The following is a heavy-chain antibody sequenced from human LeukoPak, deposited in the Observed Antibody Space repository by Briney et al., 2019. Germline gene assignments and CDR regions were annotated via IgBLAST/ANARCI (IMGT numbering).Heavy chain of an antibody. CDR2: VYISGST. Sequence: PSQTLSLTCTVSGGSISSGSYYWTWIRQPAGKGLEWIGRVYISGSTNYNPSLKSRVTISIDTSKNQFSLKLSSVSAADTAVYYCARLLVFSSGWYADYYYYYMDVWGKGTTVTISS. CDR1: GGSISSGSYY. J-gene: IGHJ6*03. D-gene: IGHD6-19*01. V-gene: IGHV4-61*02. CDR3: ARLLVFSSGWYADYYYYYMDV.